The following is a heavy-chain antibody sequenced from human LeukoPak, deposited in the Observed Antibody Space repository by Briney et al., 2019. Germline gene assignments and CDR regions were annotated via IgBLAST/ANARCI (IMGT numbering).Heavy chain of an antibody. V-gene: IGHV3-23*01. CDR2: IGGSGSKT. J-gene: IGHJ4*02. Sequence: PGGSLRLSCAASGFTFSNYALSWVRQAPGKGLEWVSTIGGSGSKTFYADSVKGRFIISRDNSKNTVYLQMNNLGADDTAVYYCTKDPGFYRSGWDGNYWGQGPQVIVSS. CDR3: TKDPGFYRSGWDGNY. D-gene: IGHD6-19*01. CDR1: GFTFSNYA.